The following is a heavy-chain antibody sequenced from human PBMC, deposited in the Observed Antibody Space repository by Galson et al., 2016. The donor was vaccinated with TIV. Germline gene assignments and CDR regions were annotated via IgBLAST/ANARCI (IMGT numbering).Heavy chain of an antibody. V-gene: IGHV3-74*01. CDR1: GFTFSDFW. J-gene: IGHJ6*02. D-gene: IGHD3/OR15-3a*01. CDR2: INGDGSDM. Sequence: SLRLSCAASGFTFSDFWIHWVRQTPGGGPVWVSRINGDGSDMTYADSVKGRFTITRDNGKNTLYLQMHSLRVEDTAVYYCARAGDWLGVYGLDVWGQGTTVTVAS. CDR3: ARAGDWLGVYGLDV.